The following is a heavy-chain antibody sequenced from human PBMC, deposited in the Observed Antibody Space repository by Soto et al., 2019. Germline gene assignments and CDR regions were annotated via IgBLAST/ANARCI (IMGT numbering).Heavy chain of an antibody. V-gene: IGHV5-10-1*01. D-gene: IGHD6-13*01. CDR2: IYPSDSYT. CDR1: GYSFSSYC. Sequence: GESLKISCKGSGYSFSSYCIGWVRQMPGKGLEWMGIIYPSDSYTNYSPSFQGHVTISADKSISTAYLQWSSLKASDTAMYYCARLQAAAGDNDLTFDYWGQGTLVTVSS. J-gene: IGHJ4*02. CDR3: ARLQAAAGDNDLTFDY.